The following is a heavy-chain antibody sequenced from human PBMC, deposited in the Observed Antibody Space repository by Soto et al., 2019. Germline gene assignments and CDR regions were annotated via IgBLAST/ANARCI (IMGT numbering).Heavy chain of an antibody. CDR3: ARYDSSGYYYVVGFDY. CDR1: GGSISSSSYY. J-gene: IGHJ4*02. CDR2: IYYSGST. D-gene: IGHD3-22*01. V-gene: IGHV4-39*01. Sequence: QLQLQESGPGLVKPSETLSLTCTVSGGSISSSSYYWGWIRQPPGKGLEWIGSIYYSGSTYYNLSLKSRVTISVDTSKNQFSLKLSSVTAADTAVYYCARYDSSGYYYVVGFDYWGQGTLVTVSS.